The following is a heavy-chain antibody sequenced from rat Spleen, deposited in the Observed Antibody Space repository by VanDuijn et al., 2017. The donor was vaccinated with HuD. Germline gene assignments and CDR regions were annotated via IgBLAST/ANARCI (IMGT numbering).Heavy chain of an antibody. J-gene: IGHJ3*01. V-gene: IGHV3-3*01. CDR3: ARSGGSWFPY. CDR1: NYSITSGYR. CDR2: LNSAGST. Sequence: EVQLQESGPGLVKPSQSLSLTCSFTNYSITSGYRWSWIRKFPGNKLEWMGYLNSAGSTNYNPSLKSRISITRDTSKNQFFLQVNSVTTEDTATYYCARSGGSWFPYWGQGTLVTVSS. D-gene: IGHD1-11*01.